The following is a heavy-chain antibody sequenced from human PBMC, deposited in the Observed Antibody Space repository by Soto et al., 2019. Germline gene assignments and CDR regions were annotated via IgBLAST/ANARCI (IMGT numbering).Heavy chain of an antibody. Sequence: ASETLSLTCIVSGDSISGYYWTWIRQPPGKGLEWIGYIYYRGSSHYSPSLKSRVSMSVDTSRNQFSVRLTSVTAADTAVYFCARGDRYSGSFSDYFDPWGQGTLVTVSS. CDR2: IYYRGSS. J-gene: IGHJ5*02. CDR1: GDSISGYY. V-gene: IGHV4-59*12. D-gene: IGHD1-26*01. CDR3: ARGDRYSGSFSDYFDP.